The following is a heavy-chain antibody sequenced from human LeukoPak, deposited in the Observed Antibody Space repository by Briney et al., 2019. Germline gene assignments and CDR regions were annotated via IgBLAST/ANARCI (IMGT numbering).Heavy chain of an antibody. CDR1: GSSISSFH. CDR3: AGVPPSGYSSGQFGF. J-gene: IGHJ4*02. D-gene: IGHD5-18*01. Sequence: SETLSLTCTVSGSSISSFHWSWIRQPPGKGLEWIANIHYSRNTNYNPSLKSRVTISVDTSKKQFSLGLSSVTAADTAVYYCAGVPPSGYSSGQFGFWGQGTLVTVSS. CDR2: IHYSRNT. V-gene: IGHV4-59*08.